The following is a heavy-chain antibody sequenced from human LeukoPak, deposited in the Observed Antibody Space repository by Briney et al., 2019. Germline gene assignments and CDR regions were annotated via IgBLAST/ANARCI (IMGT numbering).Heavy chain of an antibody. D-gene: IGHD3-3*01. CDR2: IKGNDDK. CDR1: GFSLRNNRVG. V-gene: IGHV2-5*01. J-gene: IGHJ6*02. CDR3: AHGLGIAIFGVTIPDYYAMDV. Sequence: ESGPTLVKPTQTLTLTCTFSGFSLRNNRVGVGWIRQPPGKALEWLTLIKGNDDKRYSPSLKSRLTITKDTSKNQVVLTMTNMDPVDTATYYCAHGLGIAIFGVTIPDYYAMDVWGQGTLVTVSS.